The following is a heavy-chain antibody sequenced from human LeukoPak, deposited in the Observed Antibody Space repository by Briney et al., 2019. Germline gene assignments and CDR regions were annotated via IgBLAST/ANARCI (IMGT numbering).Heavy chain of an antibody. CDR1: GFTFSNYA. V-gene: IGHV3-30-3*01. J-gene: IGHJ4*02. D-gene: IGHD3-10*01. Sequence: GRSLRLSCAATGFTFSNYAIHWGRQAPGKGLEWVAFISDDGSRQHYADSVKGRFTISRDNSKNTLNLQMNSLRAEDTAVCYCVKDRTGTYTLDYWGQGTLVTVSS. CDR3: VKDRTGTYTLDY. CDR2: ISDDGSRQ.